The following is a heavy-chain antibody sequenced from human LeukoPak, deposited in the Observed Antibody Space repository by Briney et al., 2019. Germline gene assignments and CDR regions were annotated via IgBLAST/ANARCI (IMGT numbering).Heavy chain of an antibody. CDR1: GYTFTDFY. Sequence: ASVKVSCKASGYTFTDFYMLWVRQAPGQGLEWLGWINPNSGGTDYAQKFQGRVTLTRDTSINTAYMEVSSLRSDDTAVYYCANLREEYDFWSFDNWGQGTLVTVSS. V-gene: IGHV1-2*02. J-gene: IGHJ4*02. D-gene: IGHD3-3*01. CDR3: ANLREEYDFWSFDN. CDR2: INPNSGGT.